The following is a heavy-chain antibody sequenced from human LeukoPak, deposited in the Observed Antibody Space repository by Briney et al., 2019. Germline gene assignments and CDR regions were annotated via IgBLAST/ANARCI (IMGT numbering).Heavy chain of an antibody. D-gene: IGHD5-18*01. CDR1: GGSFSGYY. CDR3: ARVLRYSYGYVRWFVP. Sequence: PSETLSLTCAVYGGSFSGYYWSWIRQPPGKGLEWIGEINHSGSTNYNPSLKSRVTISVDTSKNQFSLKLSSVTAADTAVYYCARVLRYSYGYVRWFVPWGQGTLVTVSS. CDR2: INHSGST. V-gene: IGHV4-34*01. J-gene: IGHJ5*02.